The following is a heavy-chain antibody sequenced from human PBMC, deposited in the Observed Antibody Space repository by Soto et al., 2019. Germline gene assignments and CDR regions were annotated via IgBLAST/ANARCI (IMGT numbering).Heavy chain of an antibody. CDR3: AKAYSTGWHSSLYS. CDR2: ITNNSDYT. CDR1: GFTFSNYG. D-gene: IGHD6-19*01. J-gene: IGHJ4*02. Sequence: EVQLVESGGGLVQPGGSLRLSCAASGFTFSNYGVRWVRQAPGKGLECVSAITNNSDYTCYADSVKGRFTVSRDNSKNKLFLEMNSLRAEDTAVYYCAKAYSTGWHSSLYSWGQGTLVTVSS. V-gene: IGHV3-23*04.